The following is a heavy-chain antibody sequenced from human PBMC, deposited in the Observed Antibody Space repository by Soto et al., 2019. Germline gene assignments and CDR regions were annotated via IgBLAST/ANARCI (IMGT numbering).Heavy chain of an antibody. CDR3: SSQEDEEATKPRTIDY. J-gene: IGHJ4*02. CDR1: GFTFSNAW. V-gene: IGHV3-15*01. CDR2: IKSKTDGGTT. Sequence: EVQLVESGGGLVKPGGSLRLSCAASGFTFSNAWMSWVRQAPGKGLEWVGSIKSKTDGGTTDYAAPVKSRFTISSDDSKTTLYLQMNSLKTEDTAVYYCSSQEDEEATKPRTIDYWGQGTLVAVGS. D-gene: IGHD5-12*01.